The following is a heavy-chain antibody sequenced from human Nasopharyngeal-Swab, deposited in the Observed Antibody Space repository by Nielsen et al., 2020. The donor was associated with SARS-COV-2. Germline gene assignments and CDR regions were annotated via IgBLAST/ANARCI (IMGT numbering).Heavy chain of an antibody. CDR1: GFTFSSYE. J-gene: IGHJ5*02. CDR3: ASALVWFGEIWFDP. Sequence: GESLKISCAASGFTFSSYEMNWVRQAPGKGLEWVSYISSSGSTRYYADSVKGRFTISRDNSKNTLYLQMNSLRAEDTAVYYCASALVWFGEIWFDPWGQGTLVTVSS. D-gene: IGHD3-10*01. V-gene: IGHV3-48*03. CDR2: ISSSGSTR.